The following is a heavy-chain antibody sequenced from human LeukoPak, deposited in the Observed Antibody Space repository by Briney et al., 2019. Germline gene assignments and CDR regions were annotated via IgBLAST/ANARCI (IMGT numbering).Heavy chain of an antibody. CDR2: IYYSGST. CDR3: ARDAKIGHFDY. Sequence: SQTLSLTCTVSGGSISSGGYYWSWIRQHPGKGLEWIGYIYYSGSTYYNPSLKSRVTISVDTSKNQFSQKLSSVTAADTAVYYCARDAKIGHFDYWGQGTLVTVSS. CDR1: GGSISSGGYY. J-gene: IGHJ4*02. V-gene: IGHV4-31*03.